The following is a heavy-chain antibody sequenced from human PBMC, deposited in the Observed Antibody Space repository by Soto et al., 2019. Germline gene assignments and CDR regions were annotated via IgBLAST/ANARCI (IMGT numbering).Heavy chain of an antibody. CDR3: AKDAGYFGVVAATGFYDY. V-gene: IGHV3-23*01. D-gene: IGHD2-15*01. Sequence: EVQLLESGGGLVQPGGSLRLSCAASGFTFSSYAMSWVRQAPGKGLEWVSAISGSGGSTYYADSVKGRFTISRDNSKNTLYLQMNSLRAGDTAVYYCAKDAGYFGVVAATGFYDYWGQGTLVTVSS. CDR2: ISGSGGST. CDR1: GFTFSSYA. J-gene: IGHJ4*02.